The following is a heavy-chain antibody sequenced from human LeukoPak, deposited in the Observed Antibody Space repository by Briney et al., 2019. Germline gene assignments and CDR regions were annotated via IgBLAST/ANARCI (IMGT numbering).Heavy chain of an antibody. CDR3: VRVVPTIGSGWYGDAFDI. Sequence: GGSLRLSCVASGFTLRTSWMHWVRQVPGKRPVWIARINTEGEVTYADSVKGRFTMSRDNANNELSLQMNSLRIDDSGIHYCVRVVPTIGSGWYGDAFDIWGQGTLVTVAS. CDR1: GFTLRTSW. J-gene: IGHJ3*02. V-gene: IGHV3-74*03. D-gene: IGHD6-19*01. CDR2: INTEGEV.